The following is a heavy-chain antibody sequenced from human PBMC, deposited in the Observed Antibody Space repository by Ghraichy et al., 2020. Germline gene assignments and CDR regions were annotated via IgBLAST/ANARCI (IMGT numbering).Heavy chain of an antibody. D-gene: IGHD2-2*01. CDR2: IYYSGTT. J-gene: IGHJ4*02. CDR1: SGSIGNGSWY. CDR3: ATHGSVGDIVVVPAAPYFDP. V-gene: IGHV4-39*01. Sequence: SQTLSLTCTVSSGSIGNGSWYWDWIRQPPGKGLEWIGSIYYSGTTYYNPSLRSRVPISVDTSKNQFSPRLNSVTAPDTAVYYCATHGSVGDIVVVPAAPYFDPWGQGTPVTGAS.